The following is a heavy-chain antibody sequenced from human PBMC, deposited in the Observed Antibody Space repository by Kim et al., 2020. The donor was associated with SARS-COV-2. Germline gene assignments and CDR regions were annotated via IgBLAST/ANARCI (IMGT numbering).Heavy chain of an antibody. CDR3: ARRPYDSSGYYYPFDY. Sequence: SETLSLTCTVSGGSISSSSYYWGWIRQPPGKGLEWIGSIYYSGSTYYNPSLKSRVTISVDTSKNQFSLKLSSVTAADTAVYYCARRPYDSSGYYYPFDYXXQXTXVT. CDR2: IYYSGST. D-gene: IGHD3-22*01. CDR1: GGSISSSSYY. V-gene: IGHV4-39*01. J-gene: IGHJ4*02.